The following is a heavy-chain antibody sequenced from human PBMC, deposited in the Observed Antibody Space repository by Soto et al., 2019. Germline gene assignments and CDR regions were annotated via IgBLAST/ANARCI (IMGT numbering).Heavy chain of an antibody. Sequence: ETLSLSCAASGFTFSGYTMNWVRQAPGKGLEWVAVIGNSGDGTHYADSVKGRFTISRDNSKNTLYLQMESLRAEDTAVYYCVKDVWDYWGQGVLVTVSS. V-gene: IGHV3-23*01. J-gene: IGHJ4*02. D-gene: IGHD2-21*01. CDR1: GFTFSGYT. CDR3: VKDVWDY. CDR2: IGNSGDGT.